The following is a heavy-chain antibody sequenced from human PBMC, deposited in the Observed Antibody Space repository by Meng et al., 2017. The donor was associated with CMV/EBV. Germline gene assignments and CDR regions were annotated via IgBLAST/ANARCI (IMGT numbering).Heavy chain of an antibody. CDR2: INPNSGGT. CDR3: ARDASFYYDSTGYHSAY. Sequence: QVQLVQSGAEVKKPGASVKVSCKASGYTFTGNYMHWVRQAPGQGLEWMGWINPNSGGTNYAQKFQGKVTMTTDPSTSTAYLELRSLRSDDTAVYFCARDASFYYDSTGYHSAYWGQGTLVTVSS. J-gene: IGHJ4*02. D-gene: IGHD3-22*01. V-gene: IGHV1-2*02. CDR1: GYTFTGNY.